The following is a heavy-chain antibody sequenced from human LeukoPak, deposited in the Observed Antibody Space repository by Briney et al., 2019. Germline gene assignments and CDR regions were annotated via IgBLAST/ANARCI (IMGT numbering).Heavy chain of an antibody. D-gene: IGHD4-11*01. CDR3: GRYPSNSGNWFDL. J-gene: IGHJ5*02. CDR1: GFNLRYYW. Sequence: PGGSLRLSCAASGFNLRYYWMHWVRQAPGKGLVWVSRLGTDGTYTNYADSVKGRFTISRDNAKNTLYLQMYSLRAEDTAFYYCGRYPSNSGNWFDLWGQGTLVTVSS. V-gene: IGHV3-74*01. CDR2: LGTDGTYT.